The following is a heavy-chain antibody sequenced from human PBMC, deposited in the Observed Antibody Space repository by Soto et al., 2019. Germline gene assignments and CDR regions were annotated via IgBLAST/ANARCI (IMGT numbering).Heavy chain of an antibody. J-gene: IGHJ6*02. CDR2: IDWDDDK. CDR3: ARTLSIAAAGYYYYYGMDV. CDR1: GFSLSTSGMR. V-gene: IGHV2-70*01. Sequence: SGPTLVNPTQTLTLTCTFSGFSLSTSGMRVSWIRQPPGKALEWLALIDWDDDKYYSTSLKTRLTISKDTSKNQVVLTMTNMDPVDTATYYCARTLSIAAAGYYYYYGMDVWGQGTTVTVSS. D-gene: IGHD6-13*01.